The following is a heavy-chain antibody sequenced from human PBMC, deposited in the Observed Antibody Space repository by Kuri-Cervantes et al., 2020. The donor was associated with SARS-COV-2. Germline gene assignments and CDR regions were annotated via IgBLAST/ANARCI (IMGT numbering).Heavy chain of an antibody. CDR1: GFAFSNAW. Sequence: GESLKISCAASGFAFSNAWMSWVRQAPGKGLEWVGRIKSKTDGGTTDYAAPVKGRFTISRDDSKHTLYLQMNSLKTEDTAVYYRTTGKQWLVRGSGFCWGQGTLVTVSS. D-gene: IGHD6-19*01. CDR2: IKSKTDGGTT. CDR3: TTGKQWLVRGSGFC. J-gene: IGHJ4*02. V-gene: IGHV3-15*01.